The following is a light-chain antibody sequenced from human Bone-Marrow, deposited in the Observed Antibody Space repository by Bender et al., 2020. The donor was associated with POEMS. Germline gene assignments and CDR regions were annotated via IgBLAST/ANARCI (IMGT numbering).Light chain of an antibody. CDR3: QSADTNGTYYV. J-gene: IGLJ1*01. Sequence: SYVLTQPPSVSVAPGQTARITCSGDALPKQYAYWYQQKPGQAPVLVIYRDAERPSRIPERFSASRSGTTVTLTISGVQAEDDADYYCQSADTNGTYYVFGTGTKVTVL. V-gene: IGLV3-25*03. CDR1: ALPKQY. CDR2: RDA.